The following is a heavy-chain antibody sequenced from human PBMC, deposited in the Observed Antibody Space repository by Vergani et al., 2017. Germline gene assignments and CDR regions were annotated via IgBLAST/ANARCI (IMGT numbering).Heavy chain of an antibody. J-gene: IGHJ6*03. Sequence: EVQLVQSGAEVKKPGESLKISCKGSGYSFTSYWIGWVRQMPGKGLEWMGIIYPGDSDTRYSPSFQGQVTISADKSISTAYLQWSSLKASDTAMDYCARHMTPGYCSSTSCSNMDVWGKGTTVTVSS. CDR1: GYSFTSYW. CDR3: ARHMTPGYCSSTSCSNMDV. D-gene: IGHD2-2*01. CDR2: IYPGDSDT. V-gene: IGHV5-51*01.